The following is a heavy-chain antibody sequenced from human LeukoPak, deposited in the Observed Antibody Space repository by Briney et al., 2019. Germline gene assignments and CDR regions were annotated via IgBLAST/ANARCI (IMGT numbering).Heavy chain of an antibody. CDR1: GGSFSGYY. Sequence: TSETLSLTCDGYGGSFSGYYWSWIRQPPGKGLEWIGEINHSGSTNYNPSLKSRVTMPVDMSKNQFSLKLSSVTAADTAVYYCVVDSSGYYGVYWGQGTLVTVSS. D-gene: IGHD3-22*01. CDR3: VVDSSGYYGVY. CDR2: INHSGST. J-gene: IGHJ4*02. V-gene: IGHV4-34*01.